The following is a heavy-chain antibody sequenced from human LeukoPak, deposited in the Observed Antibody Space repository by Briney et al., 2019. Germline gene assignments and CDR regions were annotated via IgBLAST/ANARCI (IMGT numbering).Heavy chain of an antibody. V-gene: IGHV3-23*01. D-gene: IGHD2-15*01. Sequence: GGSLRLSCVVSGFTLSEHAMSWVSQAPGEGLEWVSGIIDVGDTYYADSVKGRFTISRDSSKNTLYLQMNSLRAEDTATYYCAKDYCRGGNCPLPFFDSWGQGTLVTVSS. CDR1: GFTLSEHA. CDR2: IIDVGDT. J-gene: IGHJ4*02. CDR3: AKDYCRGGNCPLPFFDS.